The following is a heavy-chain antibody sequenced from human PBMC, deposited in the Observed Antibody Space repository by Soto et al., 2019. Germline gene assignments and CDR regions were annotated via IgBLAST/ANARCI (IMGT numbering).Heavy chain of an antibody. J-gene: IGHJ4*02. Sequence: EVRLVESGGTLVQPGRSLRLSCEGSGFMFGDDAMHWVRQAPGKGLEWVSGISWRSSSTAYADSVKGRFTISRDDAKNSLYLQMNTLRPEDAAFYYCVRANKRSLSGSFGGTNPYDFAHWGQGALGSVSS. CDR1: GFMFGDDA. CDR2: ISWRSSST. D-gene: IGHD1-26*01. CDR3: VRANKRSLSGSFGGTNPYDFAH. V-gene: IGHV3-9*01.